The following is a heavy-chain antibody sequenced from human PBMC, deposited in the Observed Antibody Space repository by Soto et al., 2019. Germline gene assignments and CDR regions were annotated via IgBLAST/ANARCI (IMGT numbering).Heavy chain of an antibody. CDR1: GGTFSSYA. D-gene: IGHD3-22*01. CDR2: IIPIFGTA. J-gene: IGHJ4*02. Sequence: VASVKVSCKASGGTFSSYAISWVRQAPGQGLEWMGGIIPIFGTANYAQKFQGRVTITADESTSTAYMELSSLRSEDTAVYYCARADYYDSSGYYSSPFDYWGQGTLVTVSS. CDR3: ARADYYDSSGYYSSPFDY. V-gene: IGHV1-69*13.